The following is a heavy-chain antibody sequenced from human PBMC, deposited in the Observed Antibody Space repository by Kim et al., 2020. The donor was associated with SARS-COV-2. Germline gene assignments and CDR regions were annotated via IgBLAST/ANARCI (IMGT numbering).Heavy chain of an antibody. D-gene: IGHD4-17*01. CDR2: ISYDGSNK. Sequence: GGSLRLSCAASGFTFSSYGMHWVRQAPGKGLEWVAVISYDGSNKYYADSVKGRFTISRDNSKNTLYLQMNSLRAEDTAVYYCAKAEDDYGDLPYYYYGMDVWGQGTTVTVSS. CDR1: GFTFSSYG. V-gene: IGHV3-30*18. J-gene: IGHJ6*02. CDR3: AKAEDDYGDLPYYYYGMDV.